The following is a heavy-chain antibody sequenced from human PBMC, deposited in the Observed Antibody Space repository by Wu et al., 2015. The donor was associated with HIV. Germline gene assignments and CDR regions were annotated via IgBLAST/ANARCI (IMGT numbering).Heavy chain of an antibody. V-gene: IGHV1-46*01. Sequence: QVQLVQSGAEVKKPGASVKVSCKASGYTFTSYYMHWVRQAPGQGLEWMGIINPSGGSTSYAQKFQGRVTMTRDTSTSTVYMELSSLRSEDTAVYYCAGGAPGTRGWFDAFDIWGQGTMVTVSS. D-gene: IGHD6-19*01. CDR1: GYTFTSYY. J-gene: IGHJ3*02. CDR2: INPSGGST. CDR3: AGGAPGTRGWFDAFDI.